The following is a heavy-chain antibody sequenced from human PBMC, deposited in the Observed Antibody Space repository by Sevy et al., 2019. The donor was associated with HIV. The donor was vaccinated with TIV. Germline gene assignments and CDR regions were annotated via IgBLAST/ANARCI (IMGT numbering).Heavy chain of an antibody. Sequence: GGSLRLSCAASGFTFGTYDMHWVRQAPGKGLEWVAIISSDGSYRYYAYSVRGRFSMSRDNSKNTMYLQISGLLIEDTAVYYCAKNRPPGGSLFSRHGMDVWGRGTTVTVSS. V-gene: IGHV3-30*18. CDR3: AKNRPPGGSLFSRHGMDV. CDR1: GFTFGTYD. J-gene: IGHJ6*02. D-gene: IGHD3-16*01. CDR2: ISSDGSYR.